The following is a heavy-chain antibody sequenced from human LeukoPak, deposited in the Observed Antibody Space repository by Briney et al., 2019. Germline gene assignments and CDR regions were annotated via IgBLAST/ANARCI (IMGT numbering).Heavy chain of an antibody. CDR2: VYYSGST. D-gene: IGHD3-10*01. Sequence: KPSETLSLTCTVSGGSVNNYYWGWIRQPPGMGLDWIGIVYYSGSTYYNPSLKSRVTISVDTSKNQFSLKLNSVTAADTAVYYCARVVGSGSYYYYYYYMDVWGKGTTVTISS. CDR1: GGSVNNYY. J-gene: IGHJ6*03. CDR3: ARVVGSGSYYYYYYYMDV. V-gene: IGHV4-39*07.